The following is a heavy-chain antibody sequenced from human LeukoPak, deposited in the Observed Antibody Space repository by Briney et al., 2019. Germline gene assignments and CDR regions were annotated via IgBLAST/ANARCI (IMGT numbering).Heavy chain of an antibody. Sequence: SETLSLSCTVSDINTYFWSWIRQPPGKRLEWIGYVSNSGSTNYDYSLNTRVTISLDTSKKQFTLPLRSVTAADTAVYYCARTTPADYSGGWPYFDHWGQGILVTVSS. J-gene: IGHJ4*02. CDR1: DINTYF. D-gene: IGHD6-19*01. CDR2: VSNSGST. V-gene: IGHV4-59*12. CDR3: ARTTPADYSGGWPYFDH.